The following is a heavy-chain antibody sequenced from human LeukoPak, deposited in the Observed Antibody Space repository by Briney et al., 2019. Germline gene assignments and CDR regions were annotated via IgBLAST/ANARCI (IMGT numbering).Heavy chain of an antibody. J-gene: IGHJ4*02. V-gene: IGHV1-8*03. Sequence: ASVKVSCKASGYTFTSYDINWVRQATGQGLEWMGWMNPNSGNTGYAQKFQGRVTIIRNTSISTAYMELSSLRSEDTAVYYCARGLSIAAAGNYFDYWGQGTLVTVSS. D-gene: IGHD6-13*01. CDR2: MNPNSGNT. CDR3: ARGLSIAAAGNYFDY. CDR1: GYTFTSYD.